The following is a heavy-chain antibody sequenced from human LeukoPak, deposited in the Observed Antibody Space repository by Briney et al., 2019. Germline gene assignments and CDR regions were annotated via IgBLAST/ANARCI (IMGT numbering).Heavy chain of an antibody. V-gene: IGHV4-61*02. Sequence: SETLSLTCTVSDGSINSGSYYWTWIRQPAGKGLEWIGRVYTTGSTNYNPSLQSRVTISVDTSKNQFSLKLSSVTAADTAVYYCARHLPSYYDSPYFDYWGQGTLVTVSS. J-gene: IGHJ4*02. D-gene: IGHD3-22*01. CDR2: VYTTGST. CDR1: DGSINSGSYY. CDR3: ARHLPSYYDSPYFDY.